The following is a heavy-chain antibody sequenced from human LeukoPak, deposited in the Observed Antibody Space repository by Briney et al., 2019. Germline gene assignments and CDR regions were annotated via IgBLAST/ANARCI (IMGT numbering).Heavy chain of an antibody. D-gene: IGHD4-17*01. CDR1: GFTFTNYA. V-gene: IGHV3-23*01. CDR2: IKASGDGT. J-gene: IGHJ1*01. CDR3: GRDPNGDYVGAFDFQR. Sequence: GGSLRLSCAASGFTFTNYAMTWVRQAPGKGLEWVSSIKASGDGTYYADSVKGRFTISRDSYRNSLFLQMYSLRAEDTAVYYCGRDPNGDYVGAFDFQRWGQGTLVTVSS.